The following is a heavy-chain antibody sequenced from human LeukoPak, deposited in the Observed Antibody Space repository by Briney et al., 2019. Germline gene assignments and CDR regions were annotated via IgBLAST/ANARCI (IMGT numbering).Heavy chain of an antibody. V-gene: IGHV4-34*01. CDR1: GGSFSGYY. Sequence: SETLSLTCAVYGGSFSGYYRSWIRQPPGKGLEWIGEINHSGSTNYNPSLKSRVTISVDTSKNQFSLKLSSVTAADTAVYYCARGYRRFDPWGQGTLVTVSS. D-gene: IGHD4-11*01. J-gene: IGHJ5*02. CDR3: ARGYRRFDP. CDR2: INHSGST.